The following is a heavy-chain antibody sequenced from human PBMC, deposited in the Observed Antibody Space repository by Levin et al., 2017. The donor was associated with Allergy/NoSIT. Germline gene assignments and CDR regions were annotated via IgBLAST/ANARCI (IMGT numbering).Heavy chain of an antibody. J-gene: IGHJ3*02. Sequence: SCAASGFTFSSYWMSWVRQAPGKGLEWVANINHDGSEKYYVDSVKGRFTISKDNVKNSYLQMNSLRVEDTAVYYCARNWRSAFDIWGQGTMVTVAS. CDR2: INHDGSEK. CDR3: ARNWRSAFDI. D-gene: IGHD2-8*02. CDR1: GFTFSSYW. V-gene: IGHV3-7*04.